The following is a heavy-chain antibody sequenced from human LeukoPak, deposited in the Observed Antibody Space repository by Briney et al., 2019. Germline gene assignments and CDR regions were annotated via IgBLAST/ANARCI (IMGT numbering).Heavy chain of an antibody. CDR2: ISGSGGST. CDR3: AKFFGY. Sequence: GALRLSSADSGFTFCSYALCWVRDAPGKGLEWVSAISGSGGSTYYADSVKGRFTISRDNSKNTLYLQMNSLRAEDTAVYYCAKFFGYWGQGTLVTVSS. V-gene: IGHV3-23*01. J-gene: IGHJ4*02. CDR1: GFTFCSYA.